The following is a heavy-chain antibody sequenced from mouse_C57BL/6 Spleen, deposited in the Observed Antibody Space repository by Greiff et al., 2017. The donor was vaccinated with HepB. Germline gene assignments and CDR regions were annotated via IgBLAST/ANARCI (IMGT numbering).Heavy chain of an antibody. Sequence: VQLQQSGAELVKPGASVKLSCKASGYTFSSYGMSWVKQSPGKGLEWIGEIYPGGGNTYYNEKFKGKATLTADKSSSTAYMELSSLTSEDSAVYFCASKGYYGCVGDWYFDDWGTGTTVTVSS. CDR3: ASKGYYGCVGDWYFDD. CDR2: IYPGGGNT. CDR1: GYTFSSYG. V-gene: IGHV1-81*01. D-gene: IGHD2-2*01. J-gene: IGHJ1*03.